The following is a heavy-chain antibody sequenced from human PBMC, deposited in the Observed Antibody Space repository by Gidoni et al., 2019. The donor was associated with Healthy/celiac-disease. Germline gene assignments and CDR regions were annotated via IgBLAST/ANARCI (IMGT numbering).Heavy chain of an antibody. Sequence: QVQLVQSGAEVKKPGASVKVSCKASGYTFTGYYMHWVRQAPGQGLEWMGWINHNSGGTTYAQKFQGRVTMTRDTSISTAYMELSSLRSDDTAVYYCASVGIAARTQFDYWGQGTLVTVSS. V-gene: IGHV1-2*02. D-gene: IGHD6-6*01. CDR1: GYTFTGYY. J-gene: IGHJ4*02. CDR2: INHNSGGT. CDR3: ASVGIAARTQFDY.